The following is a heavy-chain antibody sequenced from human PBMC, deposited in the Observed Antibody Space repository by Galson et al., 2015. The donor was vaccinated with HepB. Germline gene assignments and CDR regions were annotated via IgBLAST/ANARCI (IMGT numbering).Heavy chain of an antibody. J-gene: IGHJ4*02. D-gene: IGHD6-19*01. Sequence: TLSLTCAVSGGSISSGGYSWNWIRQPPGKGLEWIGYIYHSGSTYYNLSLKSRVTIPVDGSKNQFSLKLRSVIAADTAVYYCARGGWVPPFDYWGQGTLVTVSS. CDR1: GGSISSGGYS. V-gene: IGHV4-30-2*01. CDR2: IYHSGST. CDR3: ARGGWVPPFDY.